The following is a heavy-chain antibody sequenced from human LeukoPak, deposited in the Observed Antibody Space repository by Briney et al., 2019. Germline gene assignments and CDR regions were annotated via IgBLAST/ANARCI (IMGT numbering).Heavy chain of an antibody. Sequence: VASVKVSCKTSGYSFTDYYMHWVRQAPGQGLEWMGWINPNSGGTSSAQKFQGRVTMTRDTSITTVYMEVSWLTSDDTAIYYCARADRLHGGPYLIGPRGQGTLVTVSS. V-gene: IGHV1-2*02. CDR2: INPNSGGT. CDR1: GYSFTDYY. J-gene: IGHJ4*02. D-gene: IGHD2-21*01. CDR3: ARADRLHGGPYLIGP.